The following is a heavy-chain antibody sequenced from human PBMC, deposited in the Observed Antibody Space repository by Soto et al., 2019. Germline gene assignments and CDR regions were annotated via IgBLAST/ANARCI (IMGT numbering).Heavy chain of an antibody. J-gene: IGHJ3*02. D-gene: IGHD2-15*01. CDR3: ARQLQGNIVVVNQDAFDI. CDR2: IYYSGST. V-gene: IGHV4-39*01. Sequence: PSETLSLTCTVSGGSISSSSYYWGWIRQPPGKGLEWIGSIYYSGSTYYNPSLKSRVTISVDTSKNQFSLKLSSVTAADTAVYYCARQLQGNIVVVNQDAFDIWGQGTMVTVSS. CDR1: GGSISSSSYY.